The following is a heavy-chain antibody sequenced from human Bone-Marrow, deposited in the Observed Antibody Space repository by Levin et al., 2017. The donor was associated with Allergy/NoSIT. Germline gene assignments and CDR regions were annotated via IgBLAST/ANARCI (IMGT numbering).Heavy chain of an antibody. D-gene: IGHD6-6*01. Sequence: ETLSLTCAASGFTFSSYAMSWVRQAPGKGLEWVSGIRGSGVGTYYADSVKGRFTISRDNSKNTLYLQMKSLRAEDTAVYYCAKDISSSWSTGDLDYWGQGTQVTVSS. CDR2: IRGSGVGT. J-gene: IGHJ4*02. CDR3: AKDISSSWSTGDLDY. V-gene: IGHV3-23*01. CDR1: GFTFSSYA.